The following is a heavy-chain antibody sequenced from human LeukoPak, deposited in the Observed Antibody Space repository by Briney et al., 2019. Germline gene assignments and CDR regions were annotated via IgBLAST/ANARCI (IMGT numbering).Heavy chain of an antibody. J-gene: IGHJ4*02. CDR3: ARGYPAVAGILFDY. Sequence: KASETLSLTCTVSGGSISSGSYYWSWIRKPAGKGLEWIGRINTSGSTNYNPSLKSRVTISVDTSKNQFSLKLSSVTAADTAVYYCARGYPAVAGILFDYWGQGTLVTVSS. CDR1: GGSISSGSYY. V-gene: IGHV4-61*02. D-gene: IGHD6-19*01. CDR2: INTSGST.